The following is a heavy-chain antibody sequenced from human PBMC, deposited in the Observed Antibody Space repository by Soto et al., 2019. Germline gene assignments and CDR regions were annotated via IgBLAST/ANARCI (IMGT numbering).Heavy chain of an antibody. CDR3: ARGPSQLPFDP. CDR1: GFTFSSYA. J-gene: IGHJ5*02. V-gene: IGHV3-23*01. CDR2: ISGSGDRT. D-gene: IGHD2-2*01. Sequence: GGSLRLSCAASGFTFSSYAMSWVRQAPGRGLEWVSAISGSGDRTYYADSVKGRFTISRDNSKNTLYLQMNSLRAEDTAVYYCARGPSQLPFDPWGQGTLVTVSS.